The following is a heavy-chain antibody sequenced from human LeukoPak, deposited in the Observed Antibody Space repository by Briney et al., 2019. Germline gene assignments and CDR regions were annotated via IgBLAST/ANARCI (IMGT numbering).Heavy chain of an antibody. CDR1: GFTFSNYA. Sequence: GGSLRLSCAASGFTFSNYAMSWVRQAPGKGLEWISAISGSGGNTCYADSVNGRFTISRDNSKKTQYLQMSSLRAEDTAVYYCAKALTSGYSSGWLDWFLDLWGRGTLVTVSS. J-gene: IGHJ2*01. CDR3: AKALTSGYSSGWLDWFLDL. V-gene: IGHV3-23*01. CDR2: ISGSGGNT. D-gene: IGHD6-19*01.